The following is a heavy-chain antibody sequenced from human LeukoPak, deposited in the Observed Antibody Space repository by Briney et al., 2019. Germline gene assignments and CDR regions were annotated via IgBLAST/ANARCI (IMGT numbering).Heavy chain of an antibody. CDR2: IKSKTDGWTT. J-gene: IGHJ4*02. V-gene: IGHV3-15*01. CDR3: TSIEGGPDY. CDR1: GFTFSNAW. D-gene: IGHD2-15*01. Sequence: PGGSLRLSCAASGFTFSNAWMSWVRQAPGKGLEWVGRIKSKTDGWTTDYAAPVKGRFTISRDDSKNTLYLQMNSLKTEDTAVYYCTSIEGGPDYWGQGTLVTVSS.